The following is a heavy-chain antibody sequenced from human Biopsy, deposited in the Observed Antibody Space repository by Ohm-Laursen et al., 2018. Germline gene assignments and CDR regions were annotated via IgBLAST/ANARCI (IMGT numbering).Heavy chain of an antibody. CDR2: IYTSGIT. J-gene: IGHJ5*02. D-gene: IGHD1-14*01. CDR3: ARDRDRRGWFDP. Sequence: GTLSLTCTVPGGSLSSYSWSWIRQPAGKGLEWIGQIYTSGITNYNPSLKSRATMSVDTSKNKFSLRVSSVTAADTAVYYCARDRDRRGWFDPWGQGTLVTVSS. V-gene: IGHV4-4*07. CDR1: GGSLSSYS.